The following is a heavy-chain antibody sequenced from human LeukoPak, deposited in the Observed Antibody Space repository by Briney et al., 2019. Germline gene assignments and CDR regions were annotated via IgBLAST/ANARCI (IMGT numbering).Heavy chain of an antibody. CDR3: AREPYCSGGSCYPFDY. V-gene: IGHV4-31*11. D-gene: IGHD2-15*01. CDR2: IYYSGST. CDR1: GGSISSSSW. Sequence: SETLSLTCAVSGGSISSSSWWSWIRQHPGKGLEWIGYIYYSGSTYYNPSLKSRVTISVDTSKNQFSLKLSSVTAADTAVYYCAREPYCSGGSCYPFDYWGQGTLVTVSS. J-gene: IGHJ4*02.